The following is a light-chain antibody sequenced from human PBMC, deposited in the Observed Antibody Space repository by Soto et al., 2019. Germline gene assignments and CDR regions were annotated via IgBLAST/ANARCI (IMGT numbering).Light chain of an antibody. J-gene: IGLJ1*01. CDR3: SSYTSSSSYV. CDR2: TVN. Sequence: QSALTQPASVSGSPGQSITIPCTGTSSDVGGYKYVSWYQQHPGKAPKLLIYTVNNRPSGVSNRFSGSKSGNTASLTISGLQAEDEADYYCSSYTSSSSYVFGTGTKATVL. V-gene: IGLV2-14*03. CDR1: SSDVGGYKY.